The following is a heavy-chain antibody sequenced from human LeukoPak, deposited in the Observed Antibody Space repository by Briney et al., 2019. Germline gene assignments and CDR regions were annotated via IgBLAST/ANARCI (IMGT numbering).Heavy chain of an antibody. CDR3: ARDWTSTYCYDY. J-gene: IGHJ4*02. D-gene: IGHD2-2*01. V-gene: IGHV4-34*01. CDR1: GGSLSGYY. CDR2: INHSGST. Sequence: SETLCLTCAVYGGSLSGYYWSWIRQPPGKGLEWVGEINHSGSTNYNPSLKSRVTISVDTSKNQFSLKLSSVTAADTAVYYCARDWTSTYCYDYWGQGALVTVSS.